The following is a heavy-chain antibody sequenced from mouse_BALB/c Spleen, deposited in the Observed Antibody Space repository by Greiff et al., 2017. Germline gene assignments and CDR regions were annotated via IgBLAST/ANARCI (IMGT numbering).Heavy chain of an antibody. Sequence: VQLQQPGAELVKPGASVKLSCKASGYTFTSYWMHWVKQRPGQGLEWIGEINPSNGRTNYNEKFKSKATLTVDKSSSTAYMQLSSLTSEDSAVYYCARWVGLDYWGQGTTLTVSS. CDR2: INPSNGRT. CDR1: GYTFTSYW. V-gene: IGHV1S81*02. CDR3: ARWVGLDY. J-gene: IGHJ2*01. D-gene: IGHD1-1*02.